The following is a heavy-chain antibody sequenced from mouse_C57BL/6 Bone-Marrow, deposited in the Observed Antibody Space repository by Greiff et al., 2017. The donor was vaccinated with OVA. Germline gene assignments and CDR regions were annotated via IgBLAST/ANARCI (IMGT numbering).Heavy chain of an antibody. Sequence: VQLQQSGPVLVKPGASVKMSCKASGYTFTDYYMNWVKQSHGKSLEWIGVINPYNGGTSYNQKFKGKATLTVDKSSSTAYMELNSLTSEDSAVYYCARSLSIYYAMDYWGQGTSVTVSS. CDR2: INPYNGGT. CDR1: GYTFTDYY. V-gene: IGHV1-19*01. CDR3: ARSLSIYYAMDY. J-gene: IGHJ4*01. D-gene: IGHD2-3*01.